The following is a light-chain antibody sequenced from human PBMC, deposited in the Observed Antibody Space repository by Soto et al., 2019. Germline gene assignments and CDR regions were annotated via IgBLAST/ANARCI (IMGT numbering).Light chain of an antibody. J-gene: IGLJ1*01. V-gene: IGLV2-14*03. CDR1: SRYVGAYNF. CDR2: NVY. CDR3: SSYTISRTYV. Sequence: QSVLTQPASVSGSPGQSITISCTGTSRYVGAYNFVSWHQQHPGKAPKLIIYNVYDRPSGISYRFSGSKSGNTASLTISGLQGEDEADYYCSSYTISRTYVFGTGTKLTVL.